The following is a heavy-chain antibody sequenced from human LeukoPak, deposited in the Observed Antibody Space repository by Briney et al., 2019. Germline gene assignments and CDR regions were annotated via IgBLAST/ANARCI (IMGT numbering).Heavy chain of an antibody. Sequence: SETLSLTCSVSGDSISYFYWSWIRQPAGKGLEWIGRIYTSGSTTYNPSLKSRVTMSVDTSKSQFSLNLMSVTAADTAVYYCTRDTGTTGEVKFDPWGQGTPVTVSS. J-gene: IGHJ5*02. V-gene: IGHV4-4*07. CDR2: IYTSGST. CDR3: TRDTGTTGEVKFDP. D-gene: IGHD4-17*01. CDR1: GDSISYFY.